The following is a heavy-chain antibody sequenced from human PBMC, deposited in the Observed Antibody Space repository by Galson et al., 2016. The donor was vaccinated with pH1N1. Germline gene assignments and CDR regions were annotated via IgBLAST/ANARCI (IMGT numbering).Heavy chain of an antibody. CDR2: INPRTGDT. CDR3: ARVLRTTVFDY. D-gene: IGHD4-17*01. CDR1: GYTFNSYY. V-gene: IGHV1-2*02. J-gene: IGHJ4*02. Sequence: SVKVSCKASGYTFNSYYVHWVRQAPGQGLEWMGWINPRTGDTSCVQKFQGRVTMTRDTSIGTVYMQLSSLRSDDTAVYYCARVLRTTVFDYWGQGTLVTVSS.